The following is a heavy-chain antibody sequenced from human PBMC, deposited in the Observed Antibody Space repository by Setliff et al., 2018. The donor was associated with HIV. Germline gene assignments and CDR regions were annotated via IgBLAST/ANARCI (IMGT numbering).Heavy chain of an antibody. D-gene: IGHD2-15*01. CDR2: IKSKTSGGTT. CDR3: TAGLPGGISDCFDY. V-gene: IGHV3-15*01. Sequence: GGSLRLSCAASGLTFTDAWMSWVRQAPGKGLEWVGRIKSKTSGGTTDYGAPVKGRFSISRDDSKNTLYLQMNSLETEDTALYYCTAGLPGGISDCFDYWGQGTQVTVSS. CDR1: GLTFTDAW. J-gene: IGHJ4*02.